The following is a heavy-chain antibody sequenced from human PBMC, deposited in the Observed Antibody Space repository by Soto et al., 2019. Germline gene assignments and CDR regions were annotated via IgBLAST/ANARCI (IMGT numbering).Heavy chain of an antibody. CDR3: AKTGPEYDFDY. CDR1: GGSISSYY. J-gene: IGHJ4*02. V-gene: IGHV4-59*01. Sequence: SETLSLTCTVSGGSISSYYWSWIRQPPGKGLEWIGYIYYSGSTNYNPSLKSRVTISVDTSKNQFSLKLSSVTAADTAVYYCAKTGPEYDFDYWGQGTLVTVSS. D-gene: IGHD3-16*01. CDR2: IYYSGST.